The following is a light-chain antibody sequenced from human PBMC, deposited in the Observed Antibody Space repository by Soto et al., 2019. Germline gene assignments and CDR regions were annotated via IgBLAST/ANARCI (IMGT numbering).Light chain of an antibody. CDR3: QQYGSSPPT. V-gene: IGKV3-20*01. CDR1: QSVSSSY. J-gene: IGKJ3*01. Sequence: EIVLTQSPGTLSLSPGERATLSCRASQSVSSSYLAWYQQKPGQAPRLLIYGASFRATGIPDRFSGSGSGTDFTLTISRLEPEDFAVYYCQQYGSSPPTFGPGTKVDIK. CDR2: GAS.